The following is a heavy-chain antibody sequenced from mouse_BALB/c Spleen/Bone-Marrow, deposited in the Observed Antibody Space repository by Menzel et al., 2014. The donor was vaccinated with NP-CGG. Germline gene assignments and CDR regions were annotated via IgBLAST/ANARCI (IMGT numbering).Heavy chain of an antibody. V-gene: IGHV1-5*01. CDR2: IYPGNSDT. J-gene: IGHJ2*01. CDR1: GYTFSNYW. CDR3: TTLARNKFDY. D-gene: IGHD3-1*01. Sequence: VQLQQSGTVLARPGAAVKMSCKASGYTFSNYWMHWVKQRPGQGLEWIGTIYPGNSDTTYNQKFKGKATLTAVTSTSTAYMELSSLKNEDSAVYYCTTLARNKFDYWGQGTTHTVSS.